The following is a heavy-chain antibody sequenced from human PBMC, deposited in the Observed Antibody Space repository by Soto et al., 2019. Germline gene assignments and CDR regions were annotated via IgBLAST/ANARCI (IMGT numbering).Heavy chain of an antibody. V-gene: IGHV3-7*01. CDR3: VRSRRRWFGGLLSYSFDF. CDR2: INEDGSEE. CDR1: GFVFRTYW. J-gene: IGHJ4*02. D-gene: IGHD3-10*01. Sequence: EVQLVESGGGSVQPGGSLRLSCAASGFVFRTYWMSWVRQAPGKGLEWVANINEDGSEENYVDSVKGRFAGSRNRDKNSLYLQMNSLGAEDSAVYYCVRSRRRWFGGLLSYSFDFWGQGTLVTVSS.